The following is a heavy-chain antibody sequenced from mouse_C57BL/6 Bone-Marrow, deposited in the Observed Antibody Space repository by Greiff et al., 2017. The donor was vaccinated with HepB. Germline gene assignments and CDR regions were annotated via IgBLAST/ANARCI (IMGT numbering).Heavy chain of an antibody. CDR3: ASGCGSSWFAS. CDR1: GYTFTSYW. Sequence: QVQLQQPGAELVKPGAPVKLSCKASGYTFTSYWMHWVKRRPGQGLEWIGMIHPNSGSTNYNEKFKSKATLTVDKSSSTAYMQLSSLTSEGSAVYYCASGCGSSWFASWRPGALVTVSA. CDR2: IHPNSGST. J-gene: IGHJ3*01. V-gene: IGHV1-64*01. D-gene: IGHD1-1*01.